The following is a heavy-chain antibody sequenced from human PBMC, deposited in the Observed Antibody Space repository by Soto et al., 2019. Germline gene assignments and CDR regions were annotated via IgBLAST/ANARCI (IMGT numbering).Heavy chain of an antibody. J-gene: IGHJ4*02. CDR1: GLSFCSYS. Sequence: EGSLRLSCAASGLSFCSYSMSWVRQAPGKGLEWVSAISGSGGSTYYADSVKGRFTTSRDNSKNTLYLQMNSLRAEDTAVYYCAPIVVVAATGIDYWGQGT. CDR2: ISGSGGST. V-gene: IGHV3-23*01. D-gene: IGHD2-15*01. CDR3: APIVVVAATGIDY.